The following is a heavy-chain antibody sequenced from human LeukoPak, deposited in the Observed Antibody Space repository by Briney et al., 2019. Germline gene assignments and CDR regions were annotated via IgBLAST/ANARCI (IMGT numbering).Heavy chain of an antibody. J-gene: IGHJ6*02. CDR2: INHSGTT. Sequence: SETLSLTCTVYGGSLSGYFWNWIRQSPGKGLQWMGEINHSGTTNYNPSLESRLTLPLDTSTNLFSLNLRSVTAADAAVYFCARGPYGLDIWGQGPTVIVS. V-gene: IGHV4-34*01. CDR1: GGSLSGYF. CDR3: ARGPYGLDI.